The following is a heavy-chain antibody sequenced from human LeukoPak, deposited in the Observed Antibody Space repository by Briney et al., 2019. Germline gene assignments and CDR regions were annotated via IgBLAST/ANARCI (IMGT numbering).Heavy chain of an antibody. CDR3: ARGRGYSYGSFDY. J-gene: IGHJ4*02. CDR2: IYSGGST. D-gene: IGHD5-18*01. V-gene: IGHV3-66*01. Sequence: GGSLRLSCAASGFTVSSNYMSWVRQAPGKGLEWVSVIYSGGSTYYADSVKGRFTISRDNSKNTLYLQMDSLRAEDTAVYYCARGRGYSYGSFDYWGQGTLVTVSS. CDR1: GFTVSSNY.